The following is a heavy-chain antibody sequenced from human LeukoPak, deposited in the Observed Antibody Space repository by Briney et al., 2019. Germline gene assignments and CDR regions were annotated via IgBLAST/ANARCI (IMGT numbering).Heavy chain of an antibody. CDR3: ARGKYDFWSGYSSWFDP. V-gene: IGHV3-7*01. CDR2: IKQDGSEK. J-gene: IGHJ5*02. Sequence: GGSLRLSCAASGFTFSSYWMSWVRQAPGKGLEWVANIKQDGSEKYYVDSVKGRLTISSDNAKNSLYLQMNSLRAEDTAVYYCARGKYDFWSGYSSWFDPWGQGTLVTVSS. CDR1: GFTFSSYW. D-gene: IGHD3-3*01.